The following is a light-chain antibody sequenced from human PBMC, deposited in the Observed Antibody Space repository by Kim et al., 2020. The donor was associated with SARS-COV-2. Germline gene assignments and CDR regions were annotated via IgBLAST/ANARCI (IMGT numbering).Light chain of an antibody. CDR1: QSVLYSSNNKNY. Sequence: ATINCKSSQSVLYSSNNKNYLAWYQQKPGQPPKLLIYWASTRESGVPDRFSGSGSGTDFTLTISSRQAEDVAVYYCQQYYSTPRTFGQGTKVDIK. J-gene: IGKJ1*01. CDR2: WAS. V-gene: IGKV4-1*01. CDR3: QQYYSTPRT.